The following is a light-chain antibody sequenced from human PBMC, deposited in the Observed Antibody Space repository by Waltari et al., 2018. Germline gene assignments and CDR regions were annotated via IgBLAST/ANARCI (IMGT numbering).Light chain of an antibody. V-gene: IGKV1-5*03. Sequence: DIQMTQSTSTLSASVGDRVTITCRASQSISSWLAWYQQKPGTAPKLLIYKASTLESGVPSRFSGSGSGTEFTLTINSLQPDDFATYYCQQYNGYWTFGQGTKVEIK. CDR2: KAS. CDR1: QSISSW. CDR3: QQYNGYWT. J-gene: IGKJ1*01.